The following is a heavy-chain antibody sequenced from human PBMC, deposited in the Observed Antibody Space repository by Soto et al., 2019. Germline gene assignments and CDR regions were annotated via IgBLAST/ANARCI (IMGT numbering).Heavy chain of an antibody. D-gene: IGHD4-17*01. CDR1: GFTFSSFP. V-gene: IGHV3-30-3*01. Sequence: QVRLVESGGGVVRPGRSLRLAYAASGFTFSSFPMHWVRQAPGKGLEWVAVVSYDGNNEYYADSVKGRFTISRDNSRTTLFLQMNSLRVEDTALYYCARGHTTYGDSLDYWGQGALVTVSS. J-gene: IGHJ4*02. CDR3: ARGHTTYGDSLDY. CDR2: VSYDGNNE.